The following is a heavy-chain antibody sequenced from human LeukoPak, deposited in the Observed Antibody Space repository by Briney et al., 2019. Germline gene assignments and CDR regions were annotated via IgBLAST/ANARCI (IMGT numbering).Heavy chain of an antibody. CDR2: IWFDGSEQ. CDR3: AREGDSRWEELSP. Sequence: PGRSLRLSCAASGFTFSTYAIHWVRQAPGKGREWVAVIWFDGSEQYYADSVKGRFIISRDNSKSTSNLQLNSLRAEDTAVYYCAREGDSRWEELSPWGQGTLVTVSS. CDR1: GFTFSTYA. V-gene: IGHV3-33*01. J-gene: IGHJ1*01. D-gene: IGHD3-16*02.